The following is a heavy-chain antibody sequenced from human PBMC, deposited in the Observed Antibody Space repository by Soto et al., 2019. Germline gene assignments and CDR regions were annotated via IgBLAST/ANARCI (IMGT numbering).Heavy chain of an antibody. J-gene: IGHJ4*02. D-gene: IGHD4-17*01. Sequence: QLQLVQSGAEAKKPGASVKVSCKASGYTFPTSTISWVRQAPGQGLEWMGWIKAYSGNTNYAQKLQGRVTMTTDTSTTPAYMELRSLTTADTAIYYCAIADYGDDDYWGQGTLVTVSS. V-gene: IGHV1-18*01. CDR3: AIADYGDDDY. CDR2: IKAYSGNT. CDR1: GYTFPTST.